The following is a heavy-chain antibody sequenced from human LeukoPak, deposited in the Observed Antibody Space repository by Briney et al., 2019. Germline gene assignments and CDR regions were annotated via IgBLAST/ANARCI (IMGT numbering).Heavy chain of an antibody. V-gene: IGHV4-31*03. J-gene: IGHJ4*02. CDR3: ARDLTLTSRAEDY. Sequence: PSETLSLTCTVSGGSISSGGYYWSWIRQHPGKGLEWIGYIYYSGSTYYNPSLKSRVTISVDTSKNQFSLKLSSVTAADTAVYYCARDLTLTSRAEDYWGQGTLVTVSS. CDR1: GGSISSGGYY. CDR2: IYYSGST.